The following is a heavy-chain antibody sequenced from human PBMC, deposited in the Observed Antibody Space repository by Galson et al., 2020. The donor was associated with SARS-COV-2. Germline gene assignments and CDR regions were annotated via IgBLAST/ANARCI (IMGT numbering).Heavy chain of an antibody. D-gene: IGHD1-26*01. CDR1: GFTFSLAW. V-gene: IGHV3-15*01. J-gene: IGHJ4*02. Sequence: GGSLRLSCAVSGFTFSLAWMDWVRQAPGRGLEWVGRIKSKTDGGTTDYGAPVTGRITISRDDSKNTLYLQMNSLKIEDTAVYYCTTPTHSGSYRQQGYWSQGTLVTVSS. CDR3: TTPTHSGSYRQQGY. CDR2: IKSKTDGGTT.